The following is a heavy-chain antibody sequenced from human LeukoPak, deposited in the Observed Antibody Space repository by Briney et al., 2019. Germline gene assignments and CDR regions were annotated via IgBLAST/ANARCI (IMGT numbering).Heavy chain of an antibody. D-gene: IGHD4-17*01. J-gene: IGHJ5*02. CDR1: GGSISSSNR. V-gene: IGHV4-4*02. Sequence: SGTLSLTCAVSGGSISSSNRWSWVRQPPGKGLEWIGEIYHSGSTNYNPSLKSRVTISVDTSKNQFSLKLSSVTAADTAVYYCARQGTTVTTKSTPWWFDPWGQGTPVTVSS. CDR3: ARQGTTVTTKSTPWWFDP. CDR2: IYHSGST.